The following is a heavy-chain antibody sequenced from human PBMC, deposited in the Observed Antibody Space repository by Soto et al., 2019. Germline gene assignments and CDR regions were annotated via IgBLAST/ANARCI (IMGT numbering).Heavy chain of an antibody. CDR3: AKGRYSSSWYGGHNWFDP. Sequence: EVQLVESGGGLVQPGRSLRLSCAASGFTFDDYAMHWVRQAPGKGLEWVSGISWNSGSIGYADSVKGRFTISRDNAKNSLYLQMNSLRAEDTALYYCAKGRYSSSWYGGHNWFDPWGQGTLVTVSS. V-gene: IGHV3-9*01. CDR2: ISWNSGSI. CDR1: GFTFDDYA. D-gene: IGHD6-13*01. J-gene: IGHJ5*02.